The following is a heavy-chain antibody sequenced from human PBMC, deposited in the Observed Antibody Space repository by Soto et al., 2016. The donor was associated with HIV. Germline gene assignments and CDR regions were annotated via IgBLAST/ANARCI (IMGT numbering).Heavy chain of an antibody. CDR2: ISGNGRNT. D-gene: IGHD5-12*01. CDR1: GFTFSDHA. V-gene: IGHV3-23*01. CDR3: ARLGTWLQKDLDY. J-gene: IGHJ4*02. Sequence: EVQLLESGEARYQPGGPVRLSCAASGFTFSDHAMSWVRQTPEKGLEWVSGISGNGRNTHFADSGRFTISRDNSRNTLFLQMNNLRAEDTAIYYCARLGTWLQKDLDYWGQGTLVTVSS.